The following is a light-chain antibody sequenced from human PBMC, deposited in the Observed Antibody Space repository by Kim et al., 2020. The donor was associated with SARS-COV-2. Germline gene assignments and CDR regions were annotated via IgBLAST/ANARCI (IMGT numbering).Light chain of an antibody. CDR3: QERSKWPGT. V-gene: IGKV3-11*01. CDR1: QSVSRY. Sequence: VSPGERATLSCRASQSVSRYLAWYQQKPGQAPRLVIYDASKRATGIPARFSGSGSGTDFTLTISSLEPEDFAVYYCQERSKWPGTFGGGTKVDIK. J-gene: IGKJ4*01. CDR2: DAS.